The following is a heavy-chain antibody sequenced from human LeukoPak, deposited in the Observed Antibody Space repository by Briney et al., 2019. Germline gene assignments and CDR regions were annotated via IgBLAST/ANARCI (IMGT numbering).Heavy chain of an antibody. D-gene: IGHD3-22*01. J-gene: IGHJ5*02. CDR1: GGSISSGGYS. Sequence: SQTLSLTCAVSGGSISSGGYSWSWIRQPSGKGLEWIGYIYLSGSTYYNPSLKSRVTISVDRSKNQFSLKLSSVTAADTAVYYCARADSSGPNWFDPWGQGTLVTVSS. V-gene: IGHV4-30-2*01. CDR3: ARADSSGPNWFDP. CDR2: IYLSGST.